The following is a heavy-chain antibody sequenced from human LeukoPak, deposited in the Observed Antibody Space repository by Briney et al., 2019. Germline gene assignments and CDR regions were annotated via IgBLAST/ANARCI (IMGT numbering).Heavy chain of an antibody. CDR3: ASKLTTGY. Sequence: GGSLRLSCVVSGLTVSSNYMSWVRQAPGKGLEWVSVIYSGGTTNYADSVKGRFLVYRDNSKNTLYLQMNSLRAEDTAVYYCASKLTTGYWGQGTLVTVS. J-gene: IGHJ4*02. CDR1: GLTVSSNY. D-gene: IGHD4-17*01. V-gene: IGHV3-66*01. CDR2: IYSGGTT.